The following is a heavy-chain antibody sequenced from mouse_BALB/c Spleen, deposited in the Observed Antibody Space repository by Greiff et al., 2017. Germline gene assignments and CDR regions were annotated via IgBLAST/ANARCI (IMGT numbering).Heavy chain of an antibody. V-gene: IGHV5-4*02. CDR3: ARGGNYVGWFAY. J-gene: IGHJ3*01. D-gene: IGHD2-1*01. Sequence: EVQVVESGGGLVKPGGSLKLSCAASGFTFSDYYMYWVRQTPEKRLEWVATISDGGSYTYYPDSVKGRFTISRDNAKNNLYLQMSSLKSEDTAMYYCARGGNYVGWFAYWGQGTLVTVSA. CDR1: GFTFSDYY. CDR2: ISDGGSYT.